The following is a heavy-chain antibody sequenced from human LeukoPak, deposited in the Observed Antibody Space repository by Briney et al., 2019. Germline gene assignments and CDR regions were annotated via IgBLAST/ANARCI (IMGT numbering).Heavy chain of an antibody. V-gene: IGHV1-46*01. CDR2: INLSGGST. Sequence: KVSCKASGXTFXTYSXHWVRQXPGQGLEWMAIINLSGGSTDYTQKFQGRVTMTRDTSTSTVYMELSSLRSEDTAVYYCVRHNHMDVWGQGTTVTVSS. CDR3: VRHNHMDV. CDR1: GXTFXTYS. J-gene: IGHJ6*02.